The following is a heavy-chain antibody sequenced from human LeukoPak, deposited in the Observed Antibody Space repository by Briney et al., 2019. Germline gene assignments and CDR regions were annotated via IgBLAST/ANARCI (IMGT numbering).Heavy chain of an antibody. CDR3: AKSIEGVVRGTYYYYSYMDV. Sequence: GGSLRLSCAASGFTFNNYWMTWVRQAPGKGLEWVANIKPDGSEKYYVDSVKGRFTISRDNSKKTLYLQMNSLGAEDTAVYYCAKSIEGVVRGTYYYYSYMDVWGKGTTVTVSS. J-gene: IGHJ6*03. CDR2: IKPDGSEK. CDR1: GFTFNNYW. D-gene: IGHD3-3*01. V-gene: IGHV3-7*03.